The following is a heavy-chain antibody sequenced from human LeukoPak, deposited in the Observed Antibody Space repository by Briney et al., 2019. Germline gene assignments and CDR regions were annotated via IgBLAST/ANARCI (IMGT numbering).Heavy chain of an antibody. D-gene: IGHD3-22*01. CDR3: AKEGGYYYDSSGYLEY. CDR2: ISYDGSNK. Sequence: GGSLRLSCAASGFTFSSYGMHWVRQAPGKGLEWVAVISYDGSNKYYADSVKGRFTISRDNSKNTLYLQMNSLRAEDTAVYYCAKEGGYYYDSSGYLEYWGQGTLVTVSS. J-gene: IGHJ4*02. V-gene: IGHV3-30*18. CDR1: GFTFSSYG.